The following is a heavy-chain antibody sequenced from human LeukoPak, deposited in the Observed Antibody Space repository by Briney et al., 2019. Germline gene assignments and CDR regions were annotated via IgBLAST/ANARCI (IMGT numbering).Heavy chain of an antibody. V-gene: IGHV4-39*02. CDR2: IYYSGIT. Sequence: SETLSLTCTVSGGSISGSSYYWGWIRQPPGKGLEWIGSIYYSGITYSNPSLKSRVTISVDTSKNQFSLRLSSVTAADTAAFYCATESSGGYTVDYWGQGTLVTVSS. D-gene: IGHD3-10*01. J-gene: IGHJ4*02. CDR1: GGSISGSSYY. CDR3: ATESSGGYTVDY.